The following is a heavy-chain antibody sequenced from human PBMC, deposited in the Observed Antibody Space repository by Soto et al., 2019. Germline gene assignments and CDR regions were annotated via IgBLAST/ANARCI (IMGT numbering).Heavy chain of an antibody. CDR3: ARGIYYYDSSGDSWFDP. CDR2: IYHTGTT. Sequence: PSETLSLTCAVSGGSLSSGGYSWSWIRQPPGKGLEWIGYIYHTGTTYYNMSLKSRVTISVDRSKNQFSLKLSSVTAADTAVYYCARGIYYYDSSGDSWFDPWGQGTLVTVSS. J-gene: IGHJ5*02. V-gene: IGHV4-30-2*01. CDR1: GGSLSSGGYS. D-gene: IGHD3-22*01.